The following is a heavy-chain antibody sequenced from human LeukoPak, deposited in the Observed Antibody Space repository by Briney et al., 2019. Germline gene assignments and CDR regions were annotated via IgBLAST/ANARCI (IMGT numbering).Heavy chain of an antibody. CDR3: ARRALYCSSTSCSRPYYFDY. D-gene: IGHD2-2*01. Sequence: PGGSLRLSCAASGFTFDDFAMSWVRQAPGKGLEWVSGINWNGGSTGYADSVKGRFTISGDNAKNSLYPQMNSLRAEDTALYYCARRALYCSSTSCSRPYYFDYWGQGTLVTVSS. V-gene: IGHV3-20*04. CDR2: INWNGGST. CDR1: GFTFDDFA. J-gene: IGHJ4*02.